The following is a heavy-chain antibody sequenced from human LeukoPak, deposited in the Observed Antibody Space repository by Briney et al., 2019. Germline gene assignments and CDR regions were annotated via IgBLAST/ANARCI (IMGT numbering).Heavy chain of an antibody. D-gene: IGHD6-13*01. CDR2: IRYDGSNK. CDR3: AKDRDSSSWFYYFDY. CDR1: GLTFGSFA. V-gene: IGHV3-30*02. J-gene: IGHJ4*02. Sequence: PGGSLRLSFEALGLTFGSFAMPGFRQAPAKGLGWVPLIRYDGSNKYYTDSVKGRFTISRDNSKNTLYLQMNSLRAEDTAVYYCAKDRDSSSWFYYFDYWGQGTLVTVSS.